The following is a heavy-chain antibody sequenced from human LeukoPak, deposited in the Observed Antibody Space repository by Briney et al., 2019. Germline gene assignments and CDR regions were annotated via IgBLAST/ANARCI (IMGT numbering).Heavy chain of an antibody. Sequence: GGSLRLSCAASGFTFSSYGMHWVRQAPGMGLEWVAVIRYDGSNKYYADSVKGRFTISRDNSKNTLYLQMSSLRAEDTAVYYCAKSNFWSGYYLFDYWGQGTLVTVSS. V-gene: IGHV3-33*06. CDR2: IRYDGSNK. D-gene: IGHD3-3*01. CDR1: GFTFSSYG. CDR3: AKSNFWSGYYLFDY. J-gene: IGHJ4*02.